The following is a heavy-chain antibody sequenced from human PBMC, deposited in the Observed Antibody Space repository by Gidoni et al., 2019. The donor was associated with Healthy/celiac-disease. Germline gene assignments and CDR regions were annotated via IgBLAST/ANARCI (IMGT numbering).Heavy chain of an antibody. CDR1: GFTFSSYG. CDR2: IWYDGSNK. CDR3: ARGMMAMGAWYFDL. J-gene: IGHJ2*01. D-gene: IGHD2-21*01. Sequence: QVQLVESGGGVVQPGRSLRLACAASGFTFSSYGMHWVRQAPGKGLEWVAVIWYDGSNKYYADSVKGRFTISRDNSKNTLYLQMNSLRAEDTAVYYCARGMMAMGAWYFDLWDRGTLVTVSS. V-gene: IGHV3-33*01.